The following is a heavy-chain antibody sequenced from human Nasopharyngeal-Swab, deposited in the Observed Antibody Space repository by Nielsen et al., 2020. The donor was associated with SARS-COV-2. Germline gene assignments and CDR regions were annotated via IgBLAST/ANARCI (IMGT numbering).Heavy chain of an antibody. CDR1: GYTLTELS. CDR3: AIGPAVVPAAIGPLFDYYYYYGMDV. J-gene: IGHJ6*02. Sequence: ASVKISCKVSGYTLTELSMHWVRQAPGKGLEWMGGFDPEDGETIYAQKFQGRVTMTEDTSTDTAYMELSSLRSEDTAVYYCAIGPAVVPAAIGPLFDYYYYYGMDVWGQGTTVTVSS. V-gene: IGHV1-24*01. D-gene: IGHD2-2*01. CDR2: FDPEDGET.